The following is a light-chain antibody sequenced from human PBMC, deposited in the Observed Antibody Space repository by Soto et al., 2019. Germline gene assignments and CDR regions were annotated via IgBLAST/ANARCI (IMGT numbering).Light chain of an antibody. CDR3: QQFHTYPVT. V-gene: IGKV1-13*02. CDR1: QGISGA. Sequence: AIKLTQSPSSLSASVGDRVTITCRASQGISGALAWYQQKPGRAPTLLIYDASSLESGVPSRFSGSESGTDFALTISSLQAEDFATYYCQQFHTYPVTFGQGTRLEIK. CDR2: DAS. J-gene: IGKJ5*01.